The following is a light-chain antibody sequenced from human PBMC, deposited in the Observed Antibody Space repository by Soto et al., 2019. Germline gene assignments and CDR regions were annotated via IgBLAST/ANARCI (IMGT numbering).Light chain of an antibody. J-gene: IGKJ1*01. Sequence: EVVMTQSPATLSMSPGESATRSCRASQSVSSNLAWYQQKPGQAPRLLFYGASTRATGIPARFSGSGSGTDFTLTISSLQPDDFATYYCQHYNSYSEAFGQGTKVDIK. V-gene: IGKV3D-15*01. CDR1: QSVSSN. CDR2: GAS. CDR3: QHYNSYSEA.